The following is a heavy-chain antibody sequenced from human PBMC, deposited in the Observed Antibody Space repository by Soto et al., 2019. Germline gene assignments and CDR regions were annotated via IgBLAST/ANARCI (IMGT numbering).Heavy chain of an antibody. V-gene: IGHV3-23*01. J-gene: IGHJ4*02. D-gene: IGHD3-22*01. Sequence: EVPLLESGGGLVQPGGSLRLSCAASGFTFSSYAMSWVRQAPGKGLEWVSAISGSGGSTYYADSVKGRFTISRDNSKNTLYLQMNSLRAEDTAVYYCAKKDHYYDSSGYYDYWGQGTLVTVSS. CDR2: ISGSGGST. CDR1: GFTFSSYA. CDR3: AKKDHYYDSSGYYDY.